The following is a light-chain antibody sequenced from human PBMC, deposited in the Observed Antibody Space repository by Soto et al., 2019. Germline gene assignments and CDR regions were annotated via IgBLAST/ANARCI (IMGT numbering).Light chain of an antibody. Sequence: QLVLTQPPSASGTPGQRVTISCSGSSSNIGSNTVNWYQQLPGTAPKLLIYSSNQRPSGVPDRFSGSKSGTSASLAISGLQSEDEAYYYCAAWDDSLNGYVFGTGTKLTVL. CDR3: AAWDDSLNGYV. CDR2: SSN. CDR1: SSNIGSNT. V-gene: IGLV1-44*01. J-gene: IGLJ1*01.